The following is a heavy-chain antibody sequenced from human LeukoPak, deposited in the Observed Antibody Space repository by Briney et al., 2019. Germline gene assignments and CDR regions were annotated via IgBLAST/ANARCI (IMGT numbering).Heavy chain of an antibody. CDR3: ASGSSYDSSGRGFDY. Sequence: ASVKVSCKASGYTFSGYFMHWVRQAPGQGLEWMGWINPNSGGTNYAQKFQGRVTMTRDTSISTAYMELSWLRFDDTAVYYCASGSSYDSSGRGFDYWGQGTLVTVSS. J-gene: IGHJ4*02. CDR1: GYTFSGYF. V-gene: IGHV1-2*02. CDR2: INPNSGGT. D-gene: IGHD3-22*01.